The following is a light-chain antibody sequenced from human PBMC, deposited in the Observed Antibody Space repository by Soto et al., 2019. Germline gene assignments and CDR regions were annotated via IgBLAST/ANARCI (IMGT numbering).Light chain of an antibody. V-gene: IGKV3-15*01. CDR1: QSVSSN. CDR2: GAS. J-gene: IGKJ4*02. CDR3: QQYQNWPIT. Sequence: EIVMTQSPATLSVSPGEGATLSCRASQSVSSNFAWYQQKPGQAPRLLIYGASTRATGIPARFSGSGSGTEFTLSISSLQSEDVAVYYCQQYQNWPITFGGGTKVEIK.